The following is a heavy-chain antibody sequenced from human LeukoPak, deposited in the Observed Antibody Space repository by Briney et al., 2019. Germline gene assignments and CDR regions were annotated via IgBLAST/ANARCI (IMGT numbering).Heavy chain of an antibody. CDR2: LWYDGSKK. Sequence: GGSLRLSCATSGFPFSTYGFHWVRQAPGKGLEWVAVLWYDGSKKYYADSVKGRLTISRDGSQNTLYLQMNSLRAEDTAVYYCARGHNYCSSTSCFYYFDYWGRGTLVTVSS. D-gene: IGHD2-2*01. CDR3: ARGHNYCSSTSCFYYFDY. V-gene: IGHV3-33*01. CDR1: GFPFSTYG. J-gene: IGHJ4*02.